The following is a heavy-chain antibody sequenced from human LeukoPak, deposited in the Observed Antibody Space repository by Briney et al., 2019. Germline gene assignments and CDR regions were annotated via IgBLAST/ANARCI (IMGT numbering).Heavy chain of an antibody. CDR3: ARGASSSSAIGHYYYYMDV. J-gene: IGHJ6*03. CDR1: SGSISSGSYY. CDR2: MYTSGST. V-gene: IGHV4-61*02. Sequence: SETLSLTCTVSSGSISSGSYYWSWIRQPAGKGLEWIGRMYTSGSTNYNPSLKSRVTISVDTSKNQFSLKLSSVTAADTAVYYCARGASSSSAIGHYYYYMDVWGKGTTVTVSS. D-gene: IGHD6-6*01.